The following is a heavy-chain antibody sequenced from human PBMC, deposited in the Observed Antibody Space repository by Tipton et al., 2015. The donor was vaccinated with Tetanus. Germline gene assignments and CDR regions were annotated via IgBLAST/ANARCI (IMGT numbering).Heavy chain of an antibody. D-gene: IGHD7-27*01. CDR1: GYTFTNYW. Sequence: QSGAEVKKPGESLKISCKGSGYTFTNYWIGWVRQMPGKGLEWMGIIYPGDSDTTYSPSFQGQVTISADRSISTAYLQWSSLKASDTAVYFCARRLGPYTRDQIWHFDLWGRGTLVTVSS. V-gene: IGHV5-51*01. J-gene: IGHJ2*01. CDR2: IYPGDSDT. CDR3: ARRLGPYTRDQIWHFDL.